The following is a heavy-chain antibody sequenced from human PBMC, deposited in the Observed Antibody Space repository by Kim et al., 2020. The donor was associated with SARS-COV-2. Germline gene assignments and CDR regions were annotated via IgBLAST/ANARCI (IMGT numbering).Heavy chain of an antibody. J-gene: IGHJ4*02. D-gene: IGHD4-17*01. V-gene: IGHV3-23*01. CDR3: AKQYGDYGTYYFDY. Sequence: ADPGQDRFTNSRDNSKNTQYLQMNSRRAEDTAVYYCAKQYGDYGTYYFDYWGQETLVTVSS.